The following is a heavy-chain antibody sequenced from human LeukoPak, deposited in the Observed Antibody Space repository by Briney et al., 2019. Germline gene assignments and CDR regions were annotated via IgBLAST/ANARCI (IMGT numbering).Heavy chain of an antibody. Sequence: ASVKVSCKASGGTFSSYSLSWVRQAPGQGLEWMGWISTYNGNTNYAQKYKDRVTMTTDTSTTTVYMELRSLRSDDTAVYYCARDAPQWRNVFDIWGPGTMVTVSS. CDR2: ISTYNGNT. CDR3: ARDAPQWRNVFDI. V-gene: IGHV1-18*01. CDR1: GGTFSSYS. D-gene: IGHD6-19*01. J-gene: IGHJ3*02.